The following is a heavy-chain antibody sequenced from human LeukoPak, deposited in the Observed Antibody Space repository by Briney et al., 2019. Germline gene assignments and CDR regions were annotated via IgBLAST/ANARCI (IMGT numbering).Heavy chain of an antibody. CDR1: GGSFSGYY. V-gene: IGHV4-34*01. CDR3: ARGVGGWQFDY. D-gene: IGHD6-19*01. Sequence: SETLSLTCAVYGGSFSGYYWSWIRQPPGKGLEWIGEINHSGSTNYNPSLKSRVTISVDTSKNQFSLKLSSVTAADTAVYYCARGVGGWQFDYWGQGTLVTVSS. J-gene: IGHJ4*02. CDR2: INHSGST.